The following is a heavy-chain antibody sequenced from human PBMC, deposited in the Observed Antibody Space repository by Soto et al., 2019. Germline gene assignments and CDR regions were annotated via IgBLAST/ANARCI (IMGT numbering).Heavy chain of an antibody. CDR1: GFTFSSSA. CDR2: ISYDGNNK. Sequence: QVQLVESGGGVVQPGRSLRLSCAASGFTFSSSALHWVRQAPGKGLEWVALISYDGNNKYYADSVKGRFTISRDNSKNTLYLQMNSLTAEDTAVYYCAREVASYDRSGFFDYWGQGTLVTVSS. CDR3: AREVASYDRSGFFDY. V-gene: IGHV3-30-3*01. D-gene: IGHD3-22*01. J-gene: IGHJ4*02.